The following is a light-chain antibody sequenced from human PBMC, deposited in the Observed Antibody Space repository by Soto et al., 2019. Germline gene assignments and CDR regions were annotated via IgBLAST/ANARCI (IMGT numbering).Light chain of an antibody. CDR3: QHYGGSPPRT. CDR1: ESVSSSY. J-gene: IGKJ1*01. CDR2: GAS. V-gene: IGKV3-20*01. Sequence: EIVLTQSPGTLSLSPGERATLSCRASESVSSSYLVWYQQKPGQAPRLLIYGASTRATGIPDRFSGSGSGTDFTLTISRLEPEDFAVYYCQHYGGSPPRTFGQGTKVVIK.